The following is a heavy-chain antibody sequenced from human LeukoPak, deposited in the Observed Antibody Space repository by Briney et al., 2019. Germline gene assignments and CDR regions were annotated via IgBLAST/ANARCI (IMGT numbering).Heavy chain of an antibody. CDR1: GDSISSSNW. J-gene: IGHJ4*02. D-gene: IGHD1-1*01. V-gene: IGHV4-4*02. CDR2: IYHSGTT. CDR3: ARRVTGTLAPIDY. Sequence: PSETLSLTCAVSGDSISSSNWWTWVRQPPGKGLEWIGEIYHSGTTTFNPSLKSRVTISVDKSKNQFSLKLNSVTDADTAVYYCARRVTGTLAPIDYWGQGTLVTVSS.